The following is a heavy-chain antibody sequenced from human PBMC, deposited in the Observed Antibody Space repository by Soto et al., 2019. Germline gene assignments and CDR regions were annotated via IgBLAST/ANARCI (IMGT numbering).Heavy chain of an antibody. V-gene: IGHV3-30*18. D-gene: IGHD1-26*01. J-gene: IGHJ4*02. CDR2: ISYDGSNK. CDR1: GFIFKNFG. CDR3: AKDASYSGSYYEDD. Sequence: QVQLVESGGGVVQPGRSLRLSSAASGFIFKNFGMHWVRQAPGKGLEWVAVISYDGSNKYYGDSVKGRFTISRDNPKNTLSLQMNSLRAEDTAVYYCAKDASYSGSYYEDDWGQGTLVTVSS.